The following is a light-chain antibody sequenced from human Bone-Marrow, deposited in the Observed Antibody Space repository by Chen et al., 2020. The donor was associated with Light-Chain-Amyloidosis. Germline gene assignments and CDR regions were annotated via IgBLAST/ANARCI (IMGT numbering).Light chain of an antibody. Sequence: SYVLTQLSSVSVAPGQTATIACGGNNIGSTSVHWYQQTPGQAPLLVVYDDSDRPSGIPERLSGSNSGNTATLTISRVEAGDEGDYYCQVWDRSSDRPVFGGGTKLTVL. CDR3: QVWDRSSDRPV. J-gene: IGLJ3*02. V-gene: IGLV3-21*02. CDR2: DDS. CDR1: NIGSTS.